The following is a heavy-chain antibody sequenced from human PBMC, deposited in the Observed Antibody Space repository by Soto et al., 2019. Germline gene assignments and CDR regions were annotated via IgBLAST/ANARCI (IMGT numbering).Heavy chain of an antibody. CDR1: GGTFRNCP. CDR2: IFPLTDIP. J-gene: IGHJ4*02. V-gene: IGHV1-69*02. Sequence: QVQLVQSGTEVKKPGSSVKVSCKASGGTFRNCPINWVRQAPGQGLEWMGSIFPLTDIPDYAQNFQARLTLSADKSTSTAYMELSSLTSDDTAMYFCARGPLVVLNYFESWGQGTLVTVSS. CDR3: ARGPLVVLNYFES.